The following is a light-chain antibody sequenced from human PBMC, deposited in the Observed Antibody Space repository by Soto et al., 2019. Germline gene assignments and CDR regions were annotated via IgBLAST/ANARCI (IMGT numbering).Light chain of an antibody. V-gene: IGKV3-15*01. CDR2: VAS. CDR1: QSVSIN. Sequence: EIVMTQSPATLSVSPGERATLSCRASQSVSINLAWYQQKPGQAPRLLIYVASTRATGIPARFSGSGSGTEFTLTISSLQSEDFAIYYCQQYNNWPWTFGRGTKVEIK. J-gene: IGKJ1*01. CDR3: QQYNNWPWT.